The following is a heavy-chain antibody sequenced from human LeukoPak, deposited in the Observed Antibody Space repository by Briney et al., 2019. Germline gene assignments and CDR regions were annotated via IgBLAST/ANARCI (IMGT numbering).Heavy chain of an antibody. CDR1: GYTFTSYD. CDR2: MNPNSGNT. J-gene: IGHJ4*02. CDR3: ARYIAVAGTDYFDY. V-gene: IGHV1-8*01. D-gene: IGHD6-19*01. Sequence: ASVKVSCKASGYTFTSYDINWVRQATGQGLEWMGWMNPNSGNTGYAQKFQGRVTMTRNTSISTAYMELSSLRSEDTAVYYCARYIAVAGTDYFDYWGQGTLVTVSS.